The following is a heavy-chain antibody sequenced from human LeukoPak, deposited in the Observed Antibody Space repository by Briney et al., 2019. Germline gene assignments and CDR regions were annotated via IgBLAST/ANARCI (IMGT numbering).Heavy chain of an antibody. CDR1: GDSVSSNSAA. V-gene: IGHV6-1*01. CDR3: VREGGRYGGYDLDY. J-gene: IGHJ4*02. D-gene: IGHD5-12*01. Sequence: SQTLSLTCAISGDSVSSNSAAWNWIRLSPSRGLEWLGRTHYRSKWSRDYAVSVKGRITINADTSKNQFSLHLNSVTPEDTAVYYCVREGGRYGGYDLDYWGQGTLVTVSS. CDR2: THYRSKWSR.